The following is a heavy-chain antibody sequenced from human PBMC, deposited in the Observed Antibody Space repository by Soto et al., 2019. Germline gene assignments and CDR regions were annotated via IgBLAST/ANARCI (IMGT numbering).Heavy chain of an antibody. J-gene: IGHJ6*02. CDR2: IWYDGSKE. CDR1: GLPFNRNG. V-gene: IGHV3-33*01. Sequence: GSLRLSCAASGLPFNRNGMHWVRQAPGKGLEWVAVIWYDGSKEYYSDSVKGRFTISRDNSKNMLYLQMNSVRVEDTAVYFCARDRSAGNYFYYGMDVWGQGTTVTVSS. D-gene: IGHD1-1*01. CDR3: ARDRSAGNYFYYGMDV.